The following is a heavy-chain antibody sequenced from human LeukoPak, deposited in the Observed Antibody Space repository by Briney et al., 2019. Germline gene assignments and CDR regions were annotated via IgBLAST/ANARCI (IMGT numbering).Heavy chain of an antibody. D-gene: IGHD2-15*01. V-gene: IGHV1-46*01. CDR2: INPSGGST. CDR1: GYTFTSYP. CDR3: ARAGGYCGRISCPYYFDY. Sequence: ASVKVSCKASGYTFTSYPMNWVRQAPGQGLEWMGIINPSGGSTSYAQKFQGRVTMTRDMSTSTVYMELSSLRSEDTAVYYCARAGGYCGRISCPYYFDYWGQGSLVAVSS. J-gene: IGHJ4*02.